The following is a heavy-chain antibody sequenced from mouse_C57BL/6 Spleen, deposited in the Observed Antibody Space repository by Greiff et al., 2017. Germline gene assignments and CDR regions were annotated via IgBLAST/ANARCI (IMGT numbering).Heavy chain of an antibody. CDR2: IWSGGST. J-gene: IGHJ4*01. CDR3: ARRDGYDEGDYAMDY. V-gene: IGHV2-2*01. CDR1: GFSLTSYG. D-gene: IGHD2-2*01. Sequence: VQLQQSGPGLVQPSQSLSITCTVSGFSLTSYGVHWVRQSPGKGLEWLGVIWSGGSTDYNAAFISRLSLSKDNSKSQVFFKMNSLQADDTAIYYCARRDGYDEGDYAMDYWGQGTSVTVSS.